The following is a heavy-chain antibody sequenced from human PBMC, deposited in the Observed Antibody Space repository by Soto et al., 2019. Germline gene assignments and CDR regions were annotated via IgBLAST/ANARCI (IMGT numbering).Heavy chain of an antibody. V-gene: IGHV4-34*01. D-gene: IGHD6-13*01. J-gene: IGHJ4*02. Sequence: PSETLSLTCAVYGGSFSGYYWSWIRQPPGKGLEWIGEINHSGSTNYNPSLKSRVTISVDTSKNQFSLKLSSVTAADTAVYYCARVGIAAAGDYFDYWGQGTMVTVYS. CDR1: GGSFSGYY. CDR3: ARVGIAAAGDYFDY. CDR2: INHSGST.